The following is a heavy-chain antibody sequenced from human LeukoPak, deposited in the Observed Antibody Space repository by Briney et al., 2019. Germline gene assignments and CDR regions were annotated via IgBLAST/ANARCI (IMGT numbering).Heavy chain of an antibody. CDR1: GFSLSTTGMC. V-gene: IGHV2-70*11. CDR2: FDWDDGK. CDR3: ARDYGSGSYSFDY. J-gene: IGHJ4*02. Sequence: SGPALVKPTQTLTLTCTFSGFSLSTTGMCVSWIRQPPGKALEWLARFDWDDGKYYSTSLKTRLSISKDTSKNQVVLTVTNMDPVDTATYYCARDYGSGSYSFDYWGQGTLVIVSS. D-gene: IGHD3-10*01.